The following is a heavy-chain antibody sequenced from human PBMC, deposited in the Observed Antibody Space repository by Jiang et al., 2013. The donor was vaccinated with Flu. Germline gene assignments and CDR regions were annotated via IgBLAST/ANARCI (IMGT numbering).Heavy chain of an antibody. D-gene: IGHD2-21*02. CDR3: ARDLFASGDCLDI. CDR1: GFTISSHE. J-gene: IGHJ3*02. V-gene: IGHV3-48*03. Sequence: VQLVESGGGLEQPGGSLRLSCAASGFTISSHEMSWVRQAPGKGLEWVAYISSSGSPTYYADSVEGRFTISRDNIKNSLYLQMNSLRAEDTALYYCARDLFASGDCLDIWGQGTMVTVSS. CDR2: ISSSGSPT.